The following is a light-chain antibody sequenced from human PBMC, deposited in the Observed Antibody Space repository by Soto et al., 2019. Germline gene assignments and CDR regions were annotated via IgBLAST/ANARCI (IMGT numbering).Light chain of an antibody. CDR2: GNS. Sequence: QSVLTQPRSVSGAPGQRVTISCTGSSSNIGAGYDVHWYQQLPGTAPKLLIYGNSNRPSGVPDRFSGSKSGTSASLAITGLQAEDEADYYCQSYDSSLRGVFGGGTKVTVL. CDR1: SSNIGAGYD. J-gene: IGLJ3*02. CDR3: QSYDSSLRGV. V-gene: IGLV1-40*01.